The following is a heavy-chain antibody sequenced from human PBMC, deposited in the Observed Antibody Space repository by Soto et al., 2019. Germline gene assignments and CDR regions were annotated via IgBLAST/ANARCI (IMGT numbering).Heavy chain of an antibody. CDR2: ISAYNGNT. CDR3: ARVGCSGGSCYSDYYYGMDV. Sequence: QVQLVQSGAEVKKPGASVKVSCKASGYTFTSYGISWVRQAPGQGLEWMGWISAYNGNTNYAQKLQGRVTMTTDTSXXTXYXXLRSLRSDDTAVYYCARVGCSGGSCYSDYYYGMDVWGQGTTVTVSS. D-gene: IGHD2-15*01. CDR1: GYTFTSYG. J-gene: IGHJ6*02. V-gene: IGHV1-18*01.